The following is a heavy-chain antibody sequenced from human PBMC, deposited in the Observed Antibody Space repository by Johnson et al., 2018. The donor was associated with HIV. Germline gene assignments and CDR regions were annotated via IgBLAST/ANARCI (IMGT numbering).Heavy chain of an antibody. D-gene: IGHD2-21*02. CDR1: GFTFSNAW. CDR3: AREPMDCGGDCWGVFDR. J-gene: IGHJ3*01. Sequence: QVLLVESGGGLVKPGGSLRLSCAASGFTFSNAWMSWVRQAPGKGLEWVSYISSSGSTIYYADSVKGRFTISRDNAKNSLYLQMNSLRAEDTALYYCAREPMDCGGDCWGVFDRWGQGTMVSVSS. CDR2: ISSSGSTI. V-gene: IGHV3-11*01.